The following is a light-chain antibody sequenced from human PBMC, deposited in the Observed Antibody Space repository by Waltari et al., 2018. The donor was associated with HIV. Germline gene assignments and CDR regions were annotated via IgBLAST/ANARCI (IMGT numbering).Light chain of an antibody. Sequence: DIVMTQSLDSLPVSLGERVTIHCKSSQSVLYSSNNKNYLAWYQQKPGQPPKLLIYWASTRESGVPDRFSGSGSGTDFTLTISSLQAEDVAVYYCQQYYSTPPTFGQGTKLEIK. CDR3: QQYYSTPPT. V-gene: IGKV4-1*01. CDR1: QSVLYSSNNKNY. J-gene: IGKJ2*01. CDR2: WAS.